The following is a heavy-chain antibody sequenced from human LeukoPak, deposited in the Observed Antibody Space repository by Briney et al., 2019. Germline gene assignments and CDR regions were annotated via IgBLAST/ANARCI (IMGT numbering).Heavy chain of an antibody. D-gene: IGHD4-11*01. J-gene: IGHJ4*02. Sequence: SVKVSCKASGDTFSSYAISWVRQAPGQGLEWMGRIIPIFGTANYAQKFQGRVTITTDESTSTAYMELSSLRSEDTAVYYCARAPYSNALYDYWGQGTLVTVSS. CDR1: GDTFSSYA. V-gene: IGHV1-69*05. CDR3: ARAPYSNALYDY. CDR2: IIPIFGTA.